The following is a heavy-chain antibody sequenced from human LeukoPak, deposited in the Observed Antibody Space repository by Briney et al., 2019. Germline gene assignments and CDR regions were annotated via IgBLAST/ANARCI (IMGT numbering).Heavy chain of an antibody. J-gene: IGHJ6*03. CDR1: GGSISSSGYY. V-gene: IGHV4-39*07. D-gene: IGHD5-18*01. CDR2: IYYSGST. CDR3: ARVDTGYYYMDV. Sequence: SETLSLTCTVSGGSISSSGYYWGWIRQPPGKGLEWIGSIYYSGSTYYNPSLKSRVTISVDTSKKQFSLKLSSVTAADTAVYYCARVDTGYYYMDVWGKGTTVTISS.